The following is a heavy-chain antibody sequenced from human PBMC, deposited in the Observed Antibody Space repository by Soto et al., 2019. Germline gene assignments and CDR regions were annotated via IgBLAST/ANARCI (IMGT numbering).Heavy chain of an antibody. Sequence: SVPLSLTCTVTGGSIGGAAYYWSLIHQHLGKGLEWIGYISHSGSTYYNPSLKSRVIISVDTSKNQFSLSLTSVTAADTAVYYYAREYTYGSNFFDCWGQGALVTDS. CDR3: AREYTYGSNFFDC. V-gene: IGHV4-31*03. CDR1: GGSIGGAAYY. CDR2: ISHSGST. D-gene: IGHD2-2*02. J-gene: IGHJ4*02.